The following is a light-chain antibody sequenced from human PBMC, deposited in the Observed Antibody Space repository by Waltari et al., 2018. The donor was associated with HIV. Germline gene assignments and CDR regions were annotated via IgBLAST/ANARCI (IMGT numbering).Light chain of an antibody. Sequence: QSALTQPPSASGTPGQRVTISCSGSSSNIGSNYVYWYQQLPGTAPKLLIYRSNQRPSGVPGRFAGSKSGTSASLAISGLRSEYEADYYCAAWDDSLSGHVVFGGGTKLTVL. V-gene: IGLV1-47*01. CDR3: AAWDDSLSGHVV. CDR2: RSN. CDR1: SSNIGSNY. J-gene: IGLJ2*01.